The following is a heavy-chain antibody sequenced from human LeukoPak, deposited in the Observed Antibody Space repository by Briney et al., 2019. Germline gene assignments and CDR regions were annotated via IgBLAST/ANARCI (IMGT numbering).Heavy chain of an antibody. CDR3: ARQLAAGYSYGLFDY. D-gene: IGHD5-12*01. Sequence: PSETLSLTCTVSNYSINSGYFWAWIRQPPGKGLEWIATIYHSGSTYYNPSLQSRVTISVDTSKNQFSLKLSSVTAADTAVYSCARQLAAGYSYGLFDYWGQGTLVTVSS. CDR1: NYSINSGYF. V-gene: IGHV4-38-2*02. J-gene: IGHJ4*02. CDR2: IYHSGST.